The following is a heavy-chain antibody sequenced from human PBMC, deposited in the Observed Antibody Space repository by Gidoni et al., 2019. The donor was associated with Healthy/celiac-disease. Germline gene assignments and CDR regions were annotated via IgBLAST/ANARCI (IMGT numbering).Heavy chain of an antibody. CDR2: IYYSGST. CDR1: GGSISSGGYY. D-gene: IGHD3-3*01. J-gene: IGHJ4*02. V-gene: IGHV4-31*03. CDR3: ARVMTFGVVITYHDY. Sequence: QVQLQESGPGLVKPSQTLSLTCTVSGGSISSGGYYWSWIRQHPGKGLEWIGYIYYSGSTYYNPSLKSRVTISVDTSKNQFSLKLSSVTAADTAVYYCARVMTFGVVITYHDYWGQGTLVTVSS.